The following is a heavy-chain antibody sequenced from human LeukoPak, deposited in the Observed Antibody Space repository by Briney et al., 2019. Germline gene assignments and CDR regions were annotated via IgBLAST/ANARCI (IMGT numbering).Heavy chain of an antibody. CDR1: GGTFSSYA. D-gene: IGHD6-19*01. CDR3: ARDDSSGWLAFDY. CDR2: IIPILGIA. V-gene: IGHV1-69*04. Sequence: GASVKASCKASGGTFSSYAISWVRQAPGQGLEWMGRIIPILGIANYAQKFQGRVTITADKSTSTAYMELSSLRSEDTAVYYCARDDSSGWLAFDYWGQGTLVTVSS. J-gene: IGHJ4*02.